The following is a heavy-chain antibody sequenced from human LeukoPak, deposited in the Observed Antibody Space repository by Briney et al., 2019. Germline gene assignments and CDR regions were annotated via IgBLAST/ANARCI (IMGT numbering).Heavy chain of an antibody. CDR3: ARVRGQWELVVLVDYYYYYYMDV. J-gene: IGHJ6*03. V-gene: IGHV4-38-2*02. Sequence: PSETLSLTCTVSGYSISTDYFWGWIRQSPGKGLEWIGSISHSGTTYYNPSLKSRVTISGDTSKNQFSLKLSSVTAADTAVYYCARVRGQWELVVLVDYYYYYYMDVWGKGTTVTVSS. CDR2: ISHSGTT. D-gene: IGHD1-26*01. CDR1: GYSISTDYF.